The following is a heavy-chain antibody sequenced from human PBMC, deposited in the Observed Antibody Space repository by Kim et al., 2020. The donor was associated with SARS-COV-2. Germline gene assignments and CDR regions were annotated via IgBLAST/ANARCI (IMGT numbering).Heavy chain of an antibody. D-gene: IGHD6-6*01. CDR3: AKVWDSSSRNFDY. Sequence: YAAAVKGRFTISRDNSKNTLYLQMNSLRAEDTAVYYCAKVWDSSSRNFDYWGQGTLVTVSS. J-gene: IGHJ4*02. V-gene: IGHV3-23*01.